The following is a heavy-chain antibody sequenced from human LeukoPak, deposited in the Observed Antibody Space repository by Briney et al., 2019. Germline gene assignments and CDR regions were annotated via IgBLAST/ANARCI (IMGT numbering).Heavy chain of an antibody. Sequence: GGSLRLSCAASGFTFGTYVMSWVRQAPGKGLEWVSAISGSGENTYYADSVKGRFTISRDNSKNTFFLQMNSLRAEDTAIYYCTKTGARYSASSNFDSWGQGAQVTVSS. CDR1: GFTFGTYV. D-gene: IGHD6-6*01. V-gene: IGHV3-23*01. CDR2: ISGSGENT. CDR3: TKTGARYSASSNFDS. J-gene: IGHJ4*02.